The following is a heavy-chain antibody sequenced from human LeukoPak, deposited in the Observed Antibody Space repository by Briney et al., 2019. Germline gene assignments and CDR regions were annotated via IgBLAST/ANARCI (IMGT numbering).Heavy chain of an antibody. Sequence: PGGSLRLSCAASGFTFSSYWMSWVRQAPGKGLEWVANIKQDGSEKYYVDSVKGRFTISRDNAKNSLYLQMNSLRAEDTAVYCCARDPVTMVRGVIYYYGMDVWGQGTTVTVSS. D-gene: IGHD3-10*01. J-gene: IGHJ6*02. CDR1: GFTFSSYW. CDR2: IKQDGSEK. CDR3: ARDPVTMVRGVIYYYGMDV. V-gene: IGHV3-7*01.